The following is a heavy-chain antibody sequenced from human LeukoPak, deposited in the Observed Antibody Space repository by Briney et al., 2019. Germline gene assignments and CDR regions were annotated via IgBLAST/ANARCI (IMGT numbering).Heavy chain of an antibody. CDR2: VRSKTDGETT. CDR1: GFTFSNAW. J-gene: IGHJ4*02. V-gene: IGHV3-15*01. CDR3: TTNYGGRGGGYFDY. Sequence: GGSLRLSCAASGFTFSNAWMTWVRQAPGKGLEWVDRVRSKTDGETTEYAAPVRGRFTISRDDSENTLYLQINSLKTEDTAVYYCTTNYGGRGGGYFDYWGQGTLVTVSS. D-gene: IGHD4-23*01.